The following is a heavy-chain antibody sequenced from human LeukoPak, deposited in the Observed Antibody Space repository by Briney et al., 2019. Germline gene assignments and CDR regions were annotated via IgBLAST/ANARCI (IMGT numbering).Heavy chain of an antibody. D-gene: IGHD2-2*02. CDR2: ISGSGGST. V-gene: IGHV3-23*01. CDR1: GFTFSSYA. J-gene: IGHJ4*02. Sequence: GGSLRLSCAASGFTFSSYAMSWVRQAPGKGLEWVSAISGSGGSTYYADSVKGRFTLSRDNSKNTLYLQMNSLRAEDTAVYYCAKEGIVVVPAAIKEFDYWGQGTLVTVSS. CDR3: AKEGIVVVPAAIKEFDY.